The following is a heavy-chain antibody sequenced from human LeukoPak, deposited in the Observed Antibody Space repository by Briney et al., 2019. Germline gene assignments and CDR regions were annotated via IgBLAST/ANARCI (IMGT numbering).Heavy chain of an antibody. D-gene: IGHD6-19*01. Sequence: GRSLRLSCAASGFTFSSYAMHWVRQAPGKGLEWVAVISYDGSNKYYADSVKGRFTISRDNSKNTLYLQMNSLRAEDTAVYYCARAPIAVAETGVEYWGQGTLVTVSS. CDR1: GFTFSSYA. CDR2: ISYDGSNK. CDR3: ARAPIAVAETGVEY. J-gene: IGHJ4*02. V-gene: IGHV3-30-3*01.